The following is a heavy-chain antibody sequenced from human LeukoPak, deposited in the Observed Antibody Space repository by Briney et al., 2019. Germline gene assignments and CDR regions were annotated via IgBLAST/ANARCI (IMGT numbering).Heavy chain of an antibody. D-gene: IGHD2-8*01. Sequence: PGGSLRLSCAASGFTVGNNYMNWVRQAPGKGLECVSLIFSHGETSYADSVKGRFTISRDNSKNTLYLQMNGLRVEDTAVYYCARDPPAVSINTYAWGQGTLVTVSP. J-gene: IGHJ4*02. V-gene: IGHV3-66*01. CDR3: ARDPPAVSINTYA. CDR1: GFTVGNNY. CDR2: IFSHGET.